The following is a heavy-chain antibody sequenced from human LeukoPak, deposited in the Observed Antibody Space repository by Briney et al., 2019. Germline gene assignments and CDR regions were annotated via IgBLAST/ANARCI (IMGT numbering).Heavy chain of an antibody. J-gene: IGHJ3*02. CDR2: INPNSGGT. CDR1: GYTFTGYY. CDR3: ARVSRDNWNLDAFDI. D-gene: IGHD1-20*01. V-gene: IGHV1-2*02. Sequence: GASVKVSCKASGYTFTGYYMHWVRQAPGQGLEWMGWINPNSGGTNYAQKFQGRVTMTRDTSISTAYMELSRLRSDDTAVYYCARVSRDNWNLDAFDIWGQGTMVTVSS.